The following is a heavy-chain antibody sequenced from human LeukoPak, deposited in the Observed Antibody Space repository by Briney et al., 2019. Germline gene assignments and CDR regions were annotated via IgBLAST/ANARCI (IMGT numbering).Heavy chain of an antibody. CDR1: GFTFSSYA. Sequence: PGGSLRLSCAASGFTFSSYAMSWVRQAPGKGLEWVSAISGSGGSTYYANTVKGRFTISRDNSKNTLYLQMNGLRAEDTAVYYCAREQAGMDVWGQGTTVTVTS. CDR2: ISGSGGST. CDR3: AREQAGMDV. V-gene: IGHV3-23*01. J-gene: IGHJ6*02.